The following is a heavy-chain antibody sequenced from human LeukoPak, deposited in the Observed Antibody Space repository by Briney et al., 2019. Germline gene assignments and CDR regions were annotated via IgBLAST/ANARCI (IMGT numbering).Heavy chain of an antibody. V-gene: IGHV3-30*04. CDR1: GFTFSSYA. Sequence: GGSLRLSCAASGFTFSSYAMHWVRQAPGKGLEWVAVISYDGSNKYYADSVKGRFTISRDNSKNTLYLQMNSLRAEDTAVYYGARGEYSSSRVLDPYYYYYGMDVWGQGTTVTVPS. CDR2: ISYDGSNK. CDR3: ARGEYSSSRVLDPYYYYYGMDV. J-gene: IGHJ6*02. D-gene: IGHD6-6*01.